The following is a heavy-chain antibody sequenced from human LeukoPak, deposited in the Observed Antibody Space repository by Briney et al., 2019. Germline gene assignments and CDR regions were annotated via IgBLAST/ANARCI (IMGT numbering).Heavy chain of an antibody. V-gene: IGHV1-69*04. J-gene: IGHJ3*02. Sequence: SVKVSCKASGYTFTSYDISWVRQAPGQGLEWMGRIIPILGIANYAQKFQGRVTITADKSTSTAYMELSSLRSEDTAVYYCARDPDYYDSSGYFTSAFDIWGQGTMVTVSS. CDR2: IIPILGIA. CDR3: ARDPDYYDSSGYFTSAFDI. CDR1: GYTFTSYD. D-gene: IGHD3-22*01.